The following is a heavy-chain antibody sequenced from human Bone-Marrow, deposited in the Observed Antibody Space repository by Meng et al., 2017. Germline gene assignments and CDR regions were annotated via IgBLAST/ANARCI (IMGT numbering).Heavy chain of an antibody. CDR3: ARGPIYGDYEC. CDR1: GFNFRTSA. J-gene: IGHJ4*02. D-gene: IGHD4-17*01. CDR2: ITKTDDNT. V-gene: IGHV3-23*01. Sequence: GGSLRLSCAASGFNFRTSAMSWVRQTPGKGLEWVSSITKTDDNTFYGDSVKGRFTISRDSSKNTLFLQMESLRVEDTAIYYCARGPIYGDYECWGQGTLVTVSS.